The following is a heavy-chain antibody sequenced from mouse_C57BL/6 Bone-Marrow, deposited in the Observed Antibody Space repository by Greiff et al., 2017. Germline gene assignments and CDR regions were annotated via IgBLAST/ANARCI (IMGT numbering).Heavy chain of an antibody. J-gene: IGHJ4*01. CDR1: GFTFSDYY. CDR2: ISNGGGST. D-gene: IGHD1-1*01. CDR3: ASPLTTGYYYAMDY. Sequence: EVQVVESGGGLVQPGGSLKLSCAASGFTFSDYYMYWVRQTPEKRLEWVAYISNGGGSTYYPDTVKGRFTISRDNAKNTLYLQMSRLKSEDTAMYYCASPLTTGYYYAMDYWGQGTSVTVS. V-gene: IGHV5-12*01.